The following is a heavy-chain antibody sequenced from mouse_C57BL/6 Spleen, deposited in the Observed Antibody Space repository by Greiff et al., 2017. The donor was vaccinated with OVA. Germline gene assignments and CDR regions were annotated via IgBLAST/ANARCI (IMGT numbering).Heavy chain of an antibody. CDR2: INPSTGGT. V-gene: IGHV1-42*01. CDR1: GYSFTGYY. CDR3: ARDPPY. J-gene: IGHJ3*01. Sequence: EVMLVESGPELVKPGASVKISCKASGYSFTGYYMNWVKQSPEKSLEWIGEINPSTGGTTYNQKFKAKATLTVDKSSSTAYMQLKSLTSEDSAVYYCARDPPYWGQGTLVTVSA.